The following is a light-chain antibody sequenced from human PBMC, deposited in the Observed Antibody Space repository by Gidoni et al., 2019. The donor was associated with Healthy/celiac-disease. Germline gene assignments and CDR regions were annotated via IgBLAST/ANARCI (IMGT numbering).Light chain of an antibody. J-gene: IGLJ2*01. CDR1: SLRSYY. V-gene: IGLV3-19*01. Sequence: SSELTQDPAVPVALGQTVRITCQGDSLRSYYASWYQQKTGQAPVLVIYGKNNRPSGIPDRFSGSSSGNTASLTITGAQAEDEADYYCNSRDSSGNHQVFGGGTKLTVL. CDR2: GKN. CDR3: NSRDSSGNHQV.